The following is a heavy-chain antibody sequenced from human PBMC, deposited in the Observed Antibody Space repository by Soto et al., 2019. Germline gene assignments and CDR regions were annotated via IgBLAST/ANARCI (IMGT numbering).Heavy chain of an antibody. D-gene: IGHD3-10*01. CDR2: INDSGNI. V-gene: IGHV4-34*01. J-gene: IGHJ6*03. CDR3: ARGLIIWFGELSRRGGYYYYMDV. CDR1: GGSFSGYQ. Sequence: QVQLQQWGAGLLKPSETLSLTCAVYGGSFSGYQWTWIRQTPGKRLEWIGEINDSGNINYNPSLKIRVTILVDTPKKQISLKLSSVTAADTAVYYCARGLIIWFGELSRRGGYYYYMDVWGKGTTVTVSS.